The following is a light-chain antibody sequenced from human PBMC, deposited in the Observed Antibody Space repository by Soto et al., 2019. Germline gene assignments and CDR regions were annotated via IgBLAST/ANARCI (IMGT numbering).Light chain of an antibody. CDR3: SSYTTSSTLV. Sequence: QSALTQPASVSGSPGQSITISCTGTSSDVGGYNYVSWYQQHPGKAPKVMIYEVSSRPSGVSNRFSGSKSGNTASLTISGLQAEDEADYYCSSYTTSSTLVFGGGTKVTVL. CDR2: EVS. CDR1: SSDVGGYNY. V-gene: IGLV2-14*01. J-gene: IGLJ3*02.